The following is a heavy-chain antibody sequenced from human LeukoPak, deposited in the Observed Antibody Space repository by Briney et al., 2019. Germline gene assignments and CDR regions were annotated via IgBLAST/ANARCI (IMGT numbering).Heavy chain of an antibody. J-gene: IGHJ3*02. V-gene: IGHV3-74*01. CDR1: GFTFSNYW. D-gene: IGHD3-3*01. CDR3: ARGLTIFGVVNDAFDI. CDR2: INSDGSRT. Sequence: PGGSLRLSCAASGFTFSNYWMHWVRQAPGKGLVWVSLINSDGSRTIYAASVKGRFTISRDNAKNTLYLQMNSLRAEDTAVYYCARGLTIFGVVNDAFDIWGQGTMVTVSS.